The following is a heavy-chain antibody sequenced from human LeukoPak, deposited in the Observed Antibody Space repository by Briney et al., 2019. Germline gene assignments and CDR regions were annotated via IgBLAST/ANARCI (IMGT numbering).Heavy chain of an antibody. D-gene: IGHD6-13*01. V-gene: IGHV4-38-2*01. Sequence: SETLSLTCAVSSYSISSGYYWGWIRQPPGKGLVWIGSFYHSGSTYYNPSLKSRVTISVDTSKNQFSLKLSSVTAADTAVYYCARSTIAAAGIRWFDPWGQGTLVTVSS. J-gene: IGHJ5*02. CDR2: FYHSGST. CDR3: ARSTIAAAGIRWFDP. CDR1: SYSISSGYY.